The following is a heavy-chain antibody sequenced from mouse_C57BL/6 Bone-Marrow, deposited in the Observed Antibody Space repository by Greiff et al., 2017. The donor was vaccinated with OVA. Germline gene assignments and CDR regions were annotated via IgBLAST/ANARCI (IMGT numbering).Heavy chain of an antibody. CDR1: GYTFTGYW. CDR2: LLPGSGST. J-gene: IGHJ3*01. V-gene: IGHV1-9*01. CDR3: ARTIYYYGSRGGTGFAY. D-gene: IGHD1-1*01. Sequence: VQLQQSGAELMKPGASVKLSCKATGYTFTGYWIEWVKQRPGHGLEWIGELLPGSGSTNYNEKFKGKATFTADTSSNTAYMQLSSLTTEDSAIYYCARTIYYYGSRGGTGFAYWGQGTLVTVSA.